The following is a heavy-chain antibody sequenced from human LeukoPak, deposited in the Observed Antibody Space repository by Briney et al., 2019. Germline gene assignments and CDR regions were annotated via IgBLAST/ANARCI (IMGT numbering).Heavy chain of an antibody. CDR3: ARDVAVAGTS. Sequence: ASVKVSCKSSGYTFTSYGIIWVRQAPGQGLEWMGWINPNSGGTNYAQKFQGRVTMTRDTSISTAYMELSRLRSDDTAVYYCARDVAVAGTSWGQGTLVTVSS. V-gene: IGHV1-2*02. CDR1: GYTFTSYG. D-gene: IGHD6-19*01. J-gene: IGHJ4*02. CDR2: INPNSGGT.